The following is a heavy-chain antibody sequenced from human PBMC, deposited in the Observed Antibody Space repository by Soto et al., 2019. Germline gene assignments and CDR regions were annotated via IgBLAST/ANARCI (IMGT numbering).Heavy chain of an antibody. V-gene: IGHV3-21*06. J-gene: IGHJ4*02. CDR2: ISSTTNYI. CDR3: ARESEDLTSNFDY. Sequence: GGSLRLSCAASGFIFTRYSMNWVRQAQGKGLEWVSSISSTTNYIYYGDSMKGRFTISRDNAKNSLYLEMNSLRAEDTAVYYCARESEDLTSNFDYWGQGTLVTVSS. CDR1: GFIFTRYS.